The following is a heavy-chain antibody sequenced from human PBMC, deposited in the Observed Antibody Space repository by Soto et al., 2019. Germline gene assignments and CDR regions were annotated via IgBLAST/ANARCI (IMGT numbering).Heavy chain of an antibody. Sequence: ASVKVSCKASGYTFTSYGISWVRQAPGQGLEWMGWISAYNGNTNYAQKLQGRVTMTTDTSTSTAYMELRSLRSDDTAVYYCAKAPGSYCSSTSCNRDYWGQGTLVTVSS. V-gene: IGHV1-18*01. CDR3: AKAPGSYCSSTSCNRDY. CDR2: ISAYNGNT. CDR1: GYTFTSYG. D-gene: IGHD2-2*01. J-gene: IGHJ4*02.